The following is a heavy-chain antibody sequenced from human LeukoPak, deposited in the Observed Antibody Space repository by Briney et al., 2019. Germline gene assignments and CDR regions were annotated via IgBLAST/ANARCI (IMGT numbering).Heavy chain of an antibody. D-gene: IGHD2-2*01. CDR2: IIPIFGTA. Sequence: SVKVSCKASGGTFSSYAISWVRQAPGQGLEWMGGIIPIFGTANYAQKFQSRVTITADESTSTAYMELSSLRSEDTAVYYCARVCSSTSCSNWFDPWGQGTLVTVSS. CDR1: GGTFSSYA. J-gene: IGHJ5*02. CDR3: ARVCSSTSCSNWFDP. V-gene: IGHV1-69*01.